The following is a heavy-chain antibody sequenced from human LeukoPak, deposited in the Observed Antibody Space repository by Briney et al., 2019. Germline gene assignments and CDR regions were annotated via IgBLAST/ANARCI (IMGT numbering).Heavy chain of an antibody. CDR2: IYHSGIT. D-gene: IGHD2-2*01. Sequence: SETLSLTCEVSGYSMSSGYYWGWIRQPPGKGLEWIGSIYHSGITYYNPSLKSRVTISVDTSKNQFSLKLTSVTAADTAVYYSVRATCSTSCHHDYWGEETLVTVSS. J-gene: IGHJ4*02. V-gene: IGHV4-38-2*01. CDR1: GYSMSSGYY. CDR3: VRATCSTSCHHDY.